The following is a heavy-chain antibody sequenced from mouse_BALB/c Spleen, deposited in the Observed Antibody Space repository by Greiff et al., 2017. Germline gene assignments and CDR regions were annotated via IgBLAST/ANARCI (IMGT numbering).Heavy chain of an antibody. CDR2: ISSGGSYT. CDR1: GFAFSSYG. J-gene: IGHJ3*01. V-gene: IGHV5-6*01. CDR3: ARQRGQGAFDGFAY. Sequence: EVHLVESGGGLVKPGGSLKLSCAASGFAFSSYGMSWVRQTPDKRLEWVATISSGGSYTYYPDSVKGRFTISRDNAKNTLYLQMSSLKSEDTAMYYCARQRGQGAFDGFAYWGQGTLVTVSA. D-gene: IGHD3-2*02.